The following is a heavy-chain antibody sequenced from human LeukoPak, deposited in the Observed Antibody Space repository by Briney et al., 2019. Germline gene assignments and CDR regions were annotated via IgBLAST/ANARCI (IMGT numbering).Heavy chain of an antibody. CDR2: ISYDGTNK. D-gene: IGHD2-21*01. CDR1: GFTFSSYS. V-gene: IGHV3-30*18. Sequence: PGGSLRLSCAASGFTFSSYSLNWARQAPGKGLEWVAIISYDGTNKYYADSVKGRFTISRDNSKNTLYLQMNSLRAEDTAMYYCAKEEGVMAIAGSPSGYWGQGTLVTVSS. CDR3: AKEEGVMAIAGSPSGY. J-gene: IGHJ4*02.